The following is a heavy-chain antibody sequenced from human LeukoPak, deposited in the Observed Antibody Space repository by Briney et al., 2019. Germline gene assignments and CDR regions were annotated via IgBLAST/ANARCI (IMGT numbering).Heavy chain of an antibody. Sequence: ASVKVSCKASGGTFSSYAISWVRQAPGQGLEWMGGIIPIFGTANYAQKFQGRVTVTTDESTSTAYMELSSLRSEDTAVYYCAKLAMEWPNTLPRKPYYYYYMDVWGKGTTVTVSS. CDR2: IIPIFGTA. CDR1: GGTFSSYA. D-gene: IGHD3-3*01. V-gene: IGHV1-69*05. CDR3: AKLAMEWPNTLPRKPYYYYYMDV. J-gene: IGHJ6*03.